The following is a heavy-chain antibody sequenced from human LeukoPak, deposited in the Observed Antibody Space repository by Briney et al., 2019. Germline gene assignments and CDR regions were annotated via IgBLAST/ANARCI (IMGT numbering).Heavy chain of an antibody. D-gene: IGHD6-6*01. CDR1: GYTFTGYY. CDR2: INPNSGGT. J-gene: IGHJ4*02. V-gene: IGHV1-2*02. CDR3: ARGSIAARYLVDY. Sequence: ASVKVSCKASGYTFTGYYMHWVRQAPGQGLEWMGWINPNSGGTNYAQKFQGRVTMTRDTSISTAYMELSRLRPDDTAVYYCARGSIAARYLVDYWGQGTLVTVSS.